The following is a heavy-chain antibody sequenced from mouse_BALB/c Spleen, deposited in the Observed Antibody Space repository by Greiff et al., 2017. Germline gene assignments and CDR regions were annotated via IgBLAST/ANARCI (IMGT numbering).Heavy chain of an antibody. CDR3: ERHGGDGYYAD. V-gene: IGHV5-12-1*01. CDR2: ISSGGGST. Sequence: EVQRVESGGGLVKPGGSLKLSCAASGFAFSSYDMSWVRQTPEKRLEWVAYISSGGGSTYYPDTVKGRFTISRDNAKNTLYLQMSSLKSEDTAMYYCERHGGDGYYADWGQGTLVTVSA. D-gene: IGHD2-3*01. CDR1: GFAFSSYD. J-gene: IGHJ3*01.